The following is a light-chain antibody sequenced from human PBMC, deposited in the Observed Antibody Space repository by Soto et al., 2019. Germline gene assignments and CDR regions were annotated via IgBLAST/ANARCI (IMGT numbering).Light chain of an antibody. J-gene: IGLJ3*02. CDR2: AVS. CDR3: SSYTSRTTWV. CDR1: SSDVGGYNY. V-gene: IGLV2-14*01. Sequence: QSVLTQPASVSGSPGQSITLSCTGSSSDVGGYNYVSWYQQHPGKAPKLIIYAVSDRPSGVSNRFSGSKSGNTASLTISGLQADDEADYYCSSYTSRTTWVFGGGTKVTVL.